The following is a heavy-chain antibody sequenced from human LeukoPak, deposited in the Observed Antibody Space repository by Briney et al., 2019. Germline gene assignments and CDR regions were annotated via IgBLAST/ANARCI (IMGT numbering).Heavy chain of an antibody. V-gene: IGHV3-11*04. Sequence: GGSLRLSCAASGFTFSDYYMSWIRQAPGKGLEWVSYISSSGSNTYYADSVKGRFTISRDNAKNSLYLQMNSLRAEDTAVYYCARGFLEWLLYYYYYMDVWGKGTTVTVSS. CDR2: ISSSGSNT. D-gene: IGHD3-3*01. CDR1: GFTFSDYY. J-gene: IGHJ6*03. CDR3: ARGFLEWLLYYYYYMDV.